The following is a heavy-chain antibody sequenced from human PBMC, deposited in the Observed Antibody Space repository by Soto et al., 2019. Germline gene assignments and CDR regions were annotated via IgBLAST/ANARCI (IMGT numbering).Heavy chain of an antibody. D-gene: IGHD7-27*01. CDR1: AYTFTSYD. Sequence: QVQLVQSGAEVKKPGASVKVSCKAAAYTFTSYDINWVRQATGQDFEWMGWMNPNNGNTAYAQKFQGRVTMTRDTYKSTAFMELSSLTSEDTAVYYCARGPRNWGVDYWGQGTLVTASS. V-gene: IGHV1-8*01. CDR2: MNPNNGNT. J-gene: IGHJ4*02. CDR3: ARGPRNWGVDY.